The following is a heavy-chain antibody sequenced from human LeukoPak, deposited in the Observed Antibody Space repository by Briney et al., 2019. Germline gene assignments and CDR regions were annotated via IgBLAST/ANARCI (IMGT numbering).Heavy chain of an antibody. Sequence: PGRSLRLSCAASGFTFDDYAMHWVRQAPGKGLEWVSGISWNSGSIGYADSVKGRFTISRDNAKNSLYLQMNSLRAEDTALYYCAKDPGAVACTVEGYFDYWGQGTLVTVSS. CDR1: GFTFDDYA. V-gene: IGHV3-9*01. CDR3: AKDPGAVACTVEGYFDY. J-gene: IGHJ4*02. CDR2: ISWNSGSI. D-gene: IGHD6-19*01.